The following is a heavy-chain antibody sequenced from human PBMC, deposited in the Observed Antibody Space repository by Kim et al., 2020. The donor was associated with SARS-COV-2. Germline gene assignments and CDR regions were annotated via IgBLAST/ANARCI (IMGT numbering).Heavy chain of an antibody. J-gene: IGHJ6*01. Sequence: SETLSLTCAVSGGSISSGGYSWSWIRQPPGKGLEWIGYIYYSGSTYYNPSLKSRVTISVDRSKNQFSLKLSSVTAADTAVYYCAGQMGDPDCYYTDYYYG. V-gene: IGHV4-30-2*01. CDR1: GGSISSGGYS. CDR2: IYYSGST. CDR3: AGQMGDPDCYYTDYYYG. D-gene: IGHD3-3*01.